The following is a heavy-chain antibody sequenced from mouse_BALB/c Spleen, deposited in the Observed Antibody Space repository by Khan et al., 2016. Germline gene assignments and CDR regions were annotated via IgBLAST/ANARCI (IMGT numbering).Heavy chain of an antibody. J-gene: IGHJ2*01. D-gene: IGHD2-12*01. Sequence: VQLQQSGEELVKPGASVMLSCTASGFNIIDTYMHGVKQRPQQGQEWIGRVDPATVNNKDDLNFLGKATITADTSFNTANLQLSSLTSEDTAVDYFTRECYFPYWGQDTTLTVSS. CDR2: VDPATVNN. CDR3: TRECYFPY. V-gene: IGHV14-3*02. CDR1: GFNIIDTY.